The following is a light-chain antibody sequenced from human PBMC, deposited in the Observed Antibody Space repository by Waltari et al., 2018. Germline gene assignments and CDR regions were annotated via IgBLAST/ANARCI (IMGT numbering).Light chain of an antibody. CDR1: QSVSSAY. CDR3: QQYGSSALT. CDR2: GAS. J-gene: IGKJ4*01. V-gene: IGKV3-20*01. Sequence: SASQSVSSAYLAWYQKNPGQAPSLLIYGASNTATAIPDRFSGGGAGTDFTLTFSRLESEDFVVYYCQQYGSSALTFGGGTKVEIK.